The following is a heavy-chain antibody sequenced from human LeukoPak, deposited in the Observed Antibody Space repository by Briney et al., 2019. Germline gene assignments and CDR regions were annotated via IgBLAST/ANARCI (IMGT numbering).Heavy chain of an antibody. CDR2: ISSRGITI. CDR1: GFTFSSYE. Sequence: GGSLRLSCAASGFTFSSYEMNWVRQAPGKGLEWVSYISSRGITIYYADSVRGRFAISRDNAKNSLYLQMNSLGAEDTAVYYCARDLPYGISDYPPGIWGQGTLVTVSS. D-gene: IGHD3-22*01. J-gene: IGHJ4*02. V-gene: IGHV3-48*03. CDR3: ARDLPYGISDYPPGI.